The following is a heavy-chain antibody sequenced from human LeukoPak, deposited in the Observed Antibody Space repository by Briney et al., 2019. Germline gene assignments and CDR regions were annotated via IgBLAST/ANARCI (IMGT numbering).Heavy chain of an antibody. D-gene: IGHD6-13*01. J-gene: IGHJ6*03. CDR3: ASGAAADYYYCYMDV. V-gene: IGHV3-66*02. Sequence: GGSLRLSCAASGFTVSSNYMSWVRQAPGKGLEWVSVINSGGSTYYADSMKGRFTISRDNSKNTLYLQMNSLRAEDTAVYYCASGAAADYYYCYMDVWGKGTTVTVSS. CDR1: GFTVSSNY. CDR2: INSGGST.